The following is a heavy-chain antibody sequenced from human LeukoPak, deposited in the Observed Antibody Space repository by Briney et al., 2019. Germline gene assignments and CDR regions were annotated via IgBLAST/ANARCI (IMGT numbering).Heavy chain of an antibody. Sequence: SETLSLTCSVSGGSLTDYFWSWIRQPPGKAMEWIGYIYYTGSANYNPSLKSRVTISVDTSKKQFSLKMSSVTAADTAVYYCAGVQRYWSGYYSDYWGQGTLVTVSS. D-gene: IGHD3-3*01. CDR2: IYYTGSA. V-gene: IGHV4-59*13. J-gene: IGHJ4*02. CDR1: GGSLTDYF. CDR3: AGVQRYWSGYYSDY.